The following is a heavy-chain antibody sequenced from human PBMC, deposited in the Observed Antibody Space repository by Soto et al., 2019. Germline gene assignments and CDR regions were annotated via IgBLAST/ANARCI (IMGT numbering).Heavy chain of an antibody. Sequence: GGSLRLSCAASGFTFSDHYMDWVRQAPGKGPEWVARSRNKANSYTTEYTAPVKGRETISRDDSKKSLNLQMNSLKTEDTAVYYCARGIAVAPGAFDIWGQGTMVTVSS. D-gene: IGHD6-19*01. V-gene: IGHV3-72*01. J-gene: IGHJ3*02. CDR3: ARGIAVAPGAFDI. CDR2: SRNKANSYTT. CDR1: GFTFSDHY.